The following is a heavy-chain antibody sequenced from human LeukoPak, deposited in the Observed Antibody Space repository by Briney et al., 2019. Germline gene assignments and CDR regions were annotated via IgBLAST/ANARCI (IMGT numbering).Heavy chain of an antibody. Sequence: PSETLSLTCTVSGGSINSGNYYWTWIRQPAGKGLEWIGRIYASGNTNYNPSLKSRVTISVDTSKNQFSLKLGSVTAADTAVYYCARRIAVAGTYAFDIWGQGTMVTVSS. CDR3: ARRIAVAGTYAFDI. J-gene: IGHJ3*02. CDR2: IYASGNT. V-gene: IGHV4-61*02. D-gene: IGHD6-19*01. CDR1: GGSINSGNYY.